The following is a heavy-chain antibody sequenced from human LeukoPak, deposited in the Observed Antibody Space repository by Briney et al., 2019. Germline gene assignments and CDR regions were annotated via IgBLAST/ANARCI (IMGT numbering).Heavy chain of an antibody. CDR1: KFTFSNYW. J-gene: IGHJ6*02. CDR3: ARRGLRSQSGKPYYGSDV. V-gene: IGHV3-7*01. Sequence: GGSLRLSCAASKFTFSNYWMRWVRQAPGKGLDGVVNIKQDGSEKQYVESVKGRFPISRDNAKNSLYLQMNSLRAEDTAVYYCARRGLRSQSGKPYYGSDVWGQGTTVTVSS. D-gene: IGHD3-10*01. CDR2: IKQDGSEK.